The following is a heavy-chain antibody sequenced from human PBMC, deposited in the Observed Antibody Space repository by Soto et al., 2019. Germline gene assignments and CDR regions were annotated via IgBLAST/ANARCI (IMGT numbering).Heavy chain of an antibody. CDR1: GGSFSGYY. Sequence: SETLSLTCAVYGGSFSGYYRNWIRQPPGKGLKWIGEINHSGSTNYNPSLKSRVTISLDTSKNQFSLMLSSMTAAYTAVYYCARGHGRNFDYWGQGTLVTVSS. J-gene: IGHJ4*02. CDR3: ARGHGRNFDY. V-gene: IGHV4-34*01. CDR2: INHSGST.